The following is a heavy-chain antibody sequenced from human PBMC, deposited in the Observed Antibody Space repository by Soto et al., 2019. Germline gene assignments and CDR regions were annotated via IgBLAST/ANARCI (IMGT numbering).Heavy chain of an antibody. J-gene: IGHJ6*02. CDR3: ARDDYSGYVMDV. CDR2: IYSAGNT. D-gene: IGHD1-26*01. V-gene: IGHV3-66*01. Sequence: GGSLRLSCAASGFTVSSNYMSWVRQAPGKGLEWISIIYSAGNTYYADSVKGRFTISRDNSKNTLYLQMNSLGDEDTAIYYCARDDYSGYVMDVWGQGTTVTVSS. CDR1: GFTVSSNY.